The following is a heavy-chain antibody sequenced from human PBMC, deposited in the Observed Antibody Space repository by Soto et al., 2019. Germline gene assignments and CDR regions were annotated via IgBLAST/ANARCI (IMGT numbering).Heavy chain of an antibody. J-gene: IGHJ4*02. CDR1: GFTFSSYG. V-gene: IGHV3-30*18. CDR3: AKDAPQGRAVGGLYY. D-gene: IGHD6-19*01. CDR2: ISYDGSNK. Sequence: QVQLVESGGGVVKPGRSLRLSCAASGFTFSSYGMHWVRQAPGKGLGWVAFISYDGSNKYYADSVKGRFTISRDNSKNTLYLQMNSLRPEDTAVYYCAKDAPQGRAVGGLYYWGQGILVTVSS.